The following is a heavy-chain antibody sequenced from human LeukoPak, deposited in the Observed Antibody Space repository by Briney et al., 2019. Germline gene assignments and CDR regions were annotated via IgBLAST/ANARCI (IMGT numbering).Heavy chain of an antibody. J-gene: IGHJ4*02. CDR3: ARLSSSWYRLVFDY. CDR1: GGSFSGYY. CDR2: INHSGST. Sequence: PSETLSLTCAVYGGSFSGYYWSWIRQPPGKGLEWIGEINHSGSTNYNPSLKSRVTISVDTSKNQFSLKLSSVTAADTAVYYCARLSSSWYRLVFDYWGQGTLVTVSS. D-gene: IGHD6-13*01. V-gene: IGHV4-34*01.